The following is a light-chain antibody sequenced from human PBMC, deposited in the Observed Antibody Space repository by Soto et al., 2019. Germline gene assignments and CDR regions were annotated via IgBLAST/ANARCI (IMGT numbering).Light chain of an antibody. CDR3: QHYNSYSEA. CDR2: GAS. V-gene: IGKV3-15*01. J-gene: IGKJ1*01. CDR1: QSVCSN. Sequence: IVMAQSPATLSVFTGERATLAWRASQSVCSNLAWYQRIPGQAPRLLIYGASTRATGIPARFSGIGSGTECTLTISRLQPDDVATDYCQHYNSYSEAFGQGTQVDIK.